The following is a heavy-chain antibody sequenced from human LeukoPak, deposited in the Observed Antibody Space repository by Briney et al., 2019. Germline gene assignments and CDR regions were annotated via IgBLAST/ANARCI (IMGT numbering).Heavy chain of an antibody. CDR3: AKGGSGTYYDRFGC. V-gene: IGHV3-23*01. J-gene: IGHJ4*02. CDR1: GFTFSSYN. CDR2: ISTTGDKT. D-gene: IGHD1-26*01. Sequence: GGSLRLSCAASGFTFSSYNMNWVRQAPGKGLEWVSVISTTGDKTFYADSVKGRFTISRDNSKNTLSLQMNSLRVEDTAIYYCAKGGSGTYYDRFGCWGQGTLVTVSS.